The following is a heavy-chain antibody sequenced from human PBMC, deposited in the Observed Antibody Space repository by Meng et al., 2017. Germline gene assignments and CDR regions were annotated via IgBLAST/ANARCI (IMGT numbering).Heavy chain of an antibody. J-gene: IGHJ4*01. CDR2: ISYDGSNK. Sequence: GESLKISCAASGFTFSSYAMHWVRQAPGKGLEWVAVISYDGSNKYYADSVKGRFTISRDNSKNTLYLQMNSLRAEDTAVYYCARATVTTLGLDYWGQGKLVNGAS. CDR3: ARATVTTLGLDY. D-gene: IGHD4-17*01. CDR1: GFTFSSYA. V-gene: IGHV3-30*04.